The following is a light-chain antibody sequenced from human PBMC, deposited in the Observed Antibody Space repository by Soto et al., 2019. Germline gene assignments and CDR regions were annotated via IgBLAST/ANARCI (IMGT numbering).Light chain of an antibody. Sequence: DIQMTQSPYTLSGSXGDRVTITCRASQTISSWLAWYQQKPGKAPKLLIYKASTLKSGVPSRFSGSGSGTEFTLTISSLQPDDFATYYCQQYNSYSEAFGQGTKV. CDR2: KAS. CDR3: QQYNSYSEA. CDR1: QTISSW. J-gene: IGKJ1*01. V-gene: IGKV1-5*03.